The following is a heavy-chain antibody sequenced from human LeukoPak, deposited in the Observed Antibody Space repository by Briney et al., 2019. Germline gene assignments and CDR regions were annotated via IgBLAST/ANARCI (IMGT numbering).Heavy chain of an antibody. V-gene: IGHV4-28*01. CDR2: IYYSGST. CDR1: GYSISSSNW. D-gene: IGHD1-1*01. CDR3: ARKEGHQNVFDY. Sequence: SETLSLTCAVSGYSISSSNWWGWIRQPPGKGLEWIGYIYYSGSTYYNPSLKSRVTMSVDTSKNRFSLKLSSVTAVDTAVYYCARKEGHQNVFDYWGQGTLVTVSS. J-gene: IGHJ4*02.